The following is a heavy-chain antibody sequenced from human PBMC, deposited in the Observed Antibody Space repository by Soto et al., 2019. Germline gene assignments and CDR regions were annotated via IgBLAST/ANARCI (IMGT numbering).Heavy chain of an antibody. CDR3: ARTRYYDSSGYPILNWFDP. V-gene: IGHV1-69*13. Sequence: SVKVSCKASGGTFSSYAISWVRQAPGQGLEWMGGIIPIFGTANYAQKFQGRVTITADESTSTAYMELSSLRSEDTAVYYCARTRYYDSSGYPILNWFDPWGQGTLVTVSS. CDR1: GGTFSSYA. CDR2: IIPIFGTA. D-gene: IGHD3-22*01. J-gene: IGHJ5*02.